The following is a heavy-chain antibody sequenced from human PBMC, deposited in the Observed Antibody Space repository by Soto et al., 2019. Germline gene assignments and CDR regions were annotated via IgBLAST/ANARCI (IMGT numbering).Heavy chain of an antibody. Sequence: PGGSLRLSCAASGFTFSSYAMSWVRQAPGMGLEWVSSISGNGDTTYYADSVKGRFTISRDNSKNTLYLQMNSLRAEDTAVYYCALGYSYAPFDPWGRGTLVTVSS. CDR3: ALGYSYAPFDP. J-gene: IGHJ5*02. CDR1: GFTFSSYA. V-gene: IGHV3-23*01. CDR2: ISGNGDTT. D-gene: IGHD5-18*01.